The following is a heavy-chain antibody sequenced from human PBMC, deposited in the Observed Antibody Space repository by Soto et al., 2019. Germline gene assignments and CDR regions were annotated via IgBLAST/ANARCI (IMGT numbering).Heavy chain of an antibody. D-gene: IGHD6-13*01. CDR3: ARDRSSSWNYPSKRENWFDP. CDR1: SASLGDHY. CDR2: VHPSGST. Sequence: SETLSLTCAVFSASLGDHYWAWIRQSPEKRLEWIGEVHPSGSTDYNPSLKRRLTLSFDQSKNQFSLKLSSVTAADTAVHYCARDRSSSWNYPSKRENWFDPGGQRTLVTVSS. J-gene: IGHJ5*02. V-gene: IGHV4-34*01.